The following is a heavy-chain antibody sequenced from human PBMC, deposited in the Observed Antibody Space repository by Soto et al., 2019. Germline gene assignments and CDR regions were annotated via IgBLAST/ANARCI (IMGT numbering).Heavy chain of an antibody. CDR3: ARDKDRQQLGGNYYYILGV. Sequence: QVQLEQSGAEVKKPGSSVKVSCKASGGTFSNSAISWVRQAPGQGIEWMGGIMPIFRTPYYAQKFQGIVTDTADESTSTAYMEFSGLRTDDTAVYYCARDKDRQQLGGNYYYILGVWGQGTTVTVSS. CDR2: IMPIFRTP. D-gene: IGHD3-3*02. V-gene: IGHV1-69*12. J-gene: IGHJ6*02. CDR1: GGTFSNSA.